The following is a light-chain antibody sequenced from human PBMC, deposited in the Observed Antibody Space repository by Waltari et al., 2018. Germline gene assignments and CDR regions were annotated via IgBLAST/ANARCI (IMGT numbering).Light chain of an antibody. CDR3: QQYYSNPAT. Sequence: DIQMTQSPSSLSASVGDRVTITCRASQSISSYLNWYQQKPGKAPKLLIYAASSLQSGVPSRFSGSGSGTDFTLTISSLQPEDFAIYYCQQYYSNPATFGPGTKVNIK. CDR2: AAS. V-gene: IGKV1-39*01. CDR1: QSISSY. J-gene: IGKJ3*01.